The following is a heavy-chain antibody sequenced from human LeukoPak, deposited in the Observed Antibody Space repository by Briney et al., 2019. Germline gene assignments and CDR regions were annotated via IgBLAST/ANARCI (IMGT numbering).Heavy chain of an antibody. J-gene: IGHJ4*02. CDR3: SRENGAFSPFGY. Sequence: SQTLSLTCTVSGGSISSGGYYWSWIRQHPGKGLEWIGYIYYSGSTYYNPSLKSRVTISVDTSKNQLSLNLTSVTAADTAVYYCSRENGAFSPFGYWGQGTLVTVPP. D-gene: IGHD2-8*01. V-gene: IGHV4-31*03. CDR2: IYYSGST. CDR1: GGSISSGGYY.